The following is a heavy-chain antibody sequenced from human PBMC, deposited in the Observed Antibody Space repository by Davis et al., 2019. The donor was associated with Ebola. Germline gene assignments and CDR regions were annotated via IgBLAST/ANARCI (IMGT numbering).Heavy chain of an antibody. CDR3: AKAYYGSGSYSTSNAYEYVGY. Sequence: GGSLRLSCAVSGVTFRNYAMSWVRQAQGKGLEWVSSISSSGGNSFYMDSVKGRYYIDRDNFKNTLYLQMNSLRAEATAVYYCAKAYYGSGSYSTSNAYEYVGYWGQGTLVTVSS. CDR1: GVTFRNYA. V-gene: IGHV3-23*01. J-gene: IGHJ4*02. CDR2: ISSSGGNS. D-gene: IGHD3-10*01.